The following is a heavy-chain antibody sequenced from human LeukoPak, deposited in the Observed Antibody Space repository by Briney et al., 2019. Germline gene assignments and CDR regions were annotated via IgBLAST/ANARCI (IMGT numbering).Heavy chain of an antibody. V-gene: IGHV4-59*12. CDR2: IYHSGST. CDR1: GGSISSYY. D-gene: IGHD5-18*01. J-gene: IGHJ4*02. Sequence: SETLSLTCTVSGGSISSYYWSWLRQPPGKGLEWIGSIYHSGSTYYNPSLKSRVTISVDTSKNQFSLKLSSVTAADTAVYYCARVGVAAMVFDFDYWGQGTLVTVSS. CDR3: ARVGVAAMVFDFDY.